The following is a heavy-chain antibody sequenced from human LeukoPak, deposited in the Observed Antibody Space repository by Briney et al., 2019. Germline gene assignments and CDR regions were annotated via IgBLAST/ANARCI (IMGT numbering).Heavy chain of an antibody. Sequence: GGSLRLSCAASGFTVSSNYMSWVRQAPGKGLEWVSVIYSGGSTYYADSVKGRFTISRDNSKNTLYLQMNSLRAEDTAVYYCAKPNDYGDYAWYFDLWGRGTLVTVSS. V-gene: IGHV3-53*01. J-gene: IGHJ2*01. D-gene: IGHD4-17*01. CDR2: IYSGGST. CDR1: GFTVSSNY. CDR3: AKPNDYGDYAWYFDL.